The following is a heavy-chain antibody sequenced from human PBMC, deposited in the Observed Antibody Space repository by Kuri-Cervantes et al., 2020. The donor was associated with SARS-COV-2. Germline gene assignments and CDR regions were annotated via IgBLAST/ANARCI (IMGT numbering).Heavy chain of an antibody. D-gene: IGHD4-23*01. Sequence: GESLKISCAASGFTFSSSWMQWVCQAPEKGLEWVADIKCDGSEKYQVDSVKGRFTVSRDNAKKSLFLQMNSLRVEDTAVYYCARGHSGDNWGHFYGMDVWGLGTTVTVSS. V-gene: IGHV3-52*01. CDR1: GFTFSSSW. CDR3: ARGHSGDNWGHFYGMDV. J-gene: IGHJ6*02. CDR2: IKCDGSEK.